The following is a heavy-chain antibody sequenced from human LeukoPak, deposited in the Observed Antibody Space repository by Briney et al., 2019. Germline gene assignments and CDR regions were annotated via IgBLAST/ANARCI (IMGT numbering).Heavy chain of an antibody. D-gene: IGHD3-22*01. CDR2: IYSGGST. J-gene: IGHJ6*02. Sequence: PGGSLRLSCAASGFTVSSNYMSWVRQAPGKGLEWVSVIYSGGSTYYADSVKGRFTISRDNSKNTLYLQMNSLRAEDTAVYYCARHNLSYYDSSGYGYYYYYGMDVWGQGTTVTVSS. CDR3: ARHNLSYYDSSGYGYYYYYGMDV. CDR1: GFTVSSNY. V-gene: IGHV3-53*01.